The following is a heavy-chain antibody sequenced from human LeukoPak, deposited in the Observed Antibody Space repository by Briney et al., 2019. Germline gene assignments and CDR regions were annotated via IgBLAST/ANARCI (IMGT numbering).Heavy chain of an antibody. CDR2: ISSSSSYI. J-gene: IGHJ6*03. CDR3: ARGDIVVVPAAIDYYYYYMDV. D-gene: IGHD2-2*02. CDR1: GFTFSRYS. Sequence: PGGSLRLSCAAYGFTFSRYSMSWVRQAPGKGLEWVSSISSSSSYIYYADSVTGRFTISRGNAKNSLYLQMNSLRADDTAVYYCARGDIVVVPAAIDYYYYYMDVWGKGTTVTVSS. V-gene: IGHV3-21*01.